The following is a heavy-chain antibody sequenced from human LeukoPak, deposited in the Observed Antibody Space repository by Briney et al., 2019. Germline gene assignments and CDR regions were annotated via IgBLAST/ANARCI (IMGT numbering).Heavy chain of an antibody. V-gene: IGHV4-38-2*01. CDR1: GYSTSSGYY. Sequence: KPSETLSLTCAVSGYSTSSGYYWGWIRQPPGKGLEWIGSIYHSGSTYYNPSLKSRVTISVDTSKNQFSLKLSSVTAADTAVYYCARFVSGVVVVPAAAGYYYFDYWGQGTLVTVSS. CDR2: IYHSGST. J-gene: IGHJ4*02. CDR3: ARFVSGVVVVPAAAGYYYFDY. D-gene: IGHD2-2*01.